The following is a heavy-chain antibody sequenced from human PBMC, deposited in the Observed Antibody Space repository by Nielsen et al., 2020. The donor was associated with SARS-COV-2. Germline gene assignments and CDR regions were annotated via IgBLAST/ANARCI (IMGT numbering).Heavy chain of an antibody. J-gene: IGHJ5*02. CDR3: ARPAETYCSSTSCSKNWFDP. D-gene: IGHD2-2*01. Sequence: RQAPGKGLEWIGYIYYSGSTYYNPSLKSRVTISVDTSKNQFSLKLSSVTAADTAVYYCARPAETYCSSTSCSKNWFDPWGQGTLVTSPQ. CDR2: IYYSGST. V-gene: IGHV4-30-2*04.